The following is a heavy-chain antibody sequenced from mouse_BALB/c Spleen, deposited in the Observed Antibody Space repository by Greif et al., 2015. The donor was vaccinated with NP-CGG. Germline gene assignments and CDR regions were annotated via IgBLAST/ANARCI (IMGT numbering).Heavy chain of an antibody. V-gene: IGHV1-69*02. CDR2: IYPSDSYT. J-gene: IGHJ3*01. Sequence: QVQLKESGAELVRPGASVKLSCKASGYTFTSYWINWVKQRPGQGLEWIGNIYPSDSYTNYNQKFKDKATLTVDKSSSTAYMQLSSPTSEDSAVYYCTRDYGSSLWFAYWGQGTLVTVSA. CDR3: TRDYGSSLWFAY. CDR1: GYTFTSYW. D-gene: IGHD1-1*01.